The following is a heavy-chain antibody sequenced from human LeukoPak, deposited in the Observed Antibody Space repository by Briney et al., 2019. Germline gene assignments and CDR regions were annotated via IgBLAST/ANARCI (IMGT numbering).Heavy chain of an antibody. D-gene: IGHD2-2*01. CDR2: ISRNGDTT. J-gene: IGHJ4*02. CDR1: GFTFSTFP. V-gene: IGHV3-64D*06. CDR3: ARDKYCSDTNCYGTSFEY. Sequence: GGSLRLSCSASGFTFSTFPMHWVRQAPGKGLEYFSAISRNGDTTYYADSVKGRFTISRDNSKNTLYLQMSSLRPEDTAVYYCARDKYCSDTNCYGTSFEYWGQGTLVTVSS.